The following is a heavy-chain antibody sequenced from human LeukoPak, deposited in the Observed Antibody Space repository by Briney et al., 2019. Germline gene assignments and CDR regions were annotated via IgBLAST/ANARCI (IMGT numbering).Heavy chain of an antibody. Sequence: PSETLSLTCAVSGYSISSGYYWGWIRQPPVKGLEWVGSIYHSGSTYYNPSLKSRVTISVDTSKNQFSLKLSSATAADTAVYYRARLARYSYGYYFDYWGQGTLVTVSS. D-gene: IGHD5-18*01. CDR2: IYHSGST. CDR1: GYSISSGYY. V-gene: IGHV4-38-2*01. J-gene: IGHJ4*02. CDR3: ARLARYSYGYYFDY.